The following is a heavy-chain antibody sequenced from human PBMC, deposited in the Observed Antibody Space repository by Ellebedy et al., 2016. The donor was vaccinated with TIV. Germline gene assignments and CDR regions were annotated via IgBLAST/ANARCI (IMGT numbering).Heavy chain of an antibody. CDR3: ATGGGLDY. J-gene: IGHJ4*02. CDR2: ITANGGTT. CDR1: GFSFSNFW. Sequence: GESLKISCAAWGFSFSNFWMSWVRQAPGKGLEWVSTITANGGTTYYADSVKGRFSISRGNSKSTLFLQLDSLRVEDTALYFCATGGGLDYWGPGTQVTVSS. V-gene: IGHV3-23*01. D-gene: IGHD3-10*01.